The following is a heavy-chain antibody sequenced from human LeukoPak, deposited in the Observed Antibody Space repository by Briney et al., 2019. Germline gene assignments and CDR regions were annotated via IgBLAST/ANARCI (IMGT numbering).Heavy chain of an antibody. CDR2: ISGSGGST. D-gene: IGHD2-15*01. CDR3: AKVWGYCSGGSCYSVYYYGMDV. Sequence: GGSLRLSCAASGFTFSSYAMSWVRQAPGKGLEWVSAISGSGGSTYYADPVKGRFTISRDNSKNTLYLQMNSLRAEDTAVYYCAKVWGYCSGGSCYSVYYYGMDVWGQGTTVTVSS. CDR1: GFTFSSYA. J-gene: IGHJ6*02. V-gene: IGHV3-23*01.